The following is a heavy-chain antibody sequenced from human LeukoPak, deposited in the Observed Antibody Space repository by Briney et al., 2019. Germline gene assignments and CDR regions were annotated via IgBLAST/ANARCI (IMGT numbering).Heavy chain of an antibody. CDR1: GFTFSSYW. D-gene: IGHD3-16*01. V-gene: IGHV3-7*01. CDR2: MNRDGSEK. CDR3: ARGGGIIRFGGQDV. Sequence: GGSLRLSCAASGFTFSSYWMSWVRQAPGKGLEWVANMNRDGSEKNYVDSIKGRFTISRDNAANSLYLQMNSLRVEDTAVYYCARGGGIIRFGGQDVWGQGTTVIVS. J-gene: IGHJ6*02.